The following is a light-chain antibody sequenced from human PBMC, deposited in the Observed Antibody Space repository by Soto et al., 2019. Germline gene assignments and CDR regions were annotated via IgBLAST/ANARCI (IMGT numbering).Light chain of an antibody. CDR1: QSISSY. V-gene: IGKV1-39*01. CDR3: QQSYSNPPT. CDR2: AAS. J-gene: IGKJ4*01. Sequence: DIQMTQSPSTLSGSVGDMVTITCRASQSISSYLNWYQQKTGKAPKLLIYAASSLQSGVPSRLSGSGYGTDLTITISSMKNEDFATYYCQQSYSNPPTFGGGTKVDI.